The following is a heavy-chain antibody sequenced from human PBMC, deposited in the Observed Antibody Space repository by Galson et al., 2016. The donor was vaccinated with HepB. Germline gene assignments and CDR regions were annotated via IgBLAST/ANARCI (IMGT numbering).Heavy chain of an antibody. J-gene: IGHJ6*02. CDR1: GYSFSNYW. CDR3: ARKGNFDTLYYGLDV. CDR2: IYSGDSDT. V-gene: IGHV5-51*01. Sequence: SGAEVQKPGESLRISCKTSGYSFSNYWIAWVRQMPGKGLEWMGIIYSGDSDTRYSPSFQGQVTISADKSIRTSYLQWTRLKASDTAMYYCARKGNFDTLYYGLDVWGQGTTVTVSS. D-gene: IGHD3-22*01.